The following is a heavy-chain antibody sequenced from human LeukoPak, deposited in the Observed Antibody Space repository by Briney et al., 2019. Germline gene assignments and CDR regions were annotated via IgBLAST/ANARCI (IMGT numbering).Heavy chain of an antibody. CDR1: GYTFTSYD. V-gene: IGHV1-8*03. Sequence: ASVRVSCKASGYTFTSYDINWVRQATGQGLEWMGWMNLNSGNTDYAQKFQGRVTITMNTSISTHYTELKSLRSEDTAVYYCARGDTIVGATNLVDYWGQGTLVTVSS. CDR3: ARGDTIVGATNLVDY. D-gene: IGHD1-26*01. J-gene: IGHJ4*02. CDR2: MNLNSGNT.